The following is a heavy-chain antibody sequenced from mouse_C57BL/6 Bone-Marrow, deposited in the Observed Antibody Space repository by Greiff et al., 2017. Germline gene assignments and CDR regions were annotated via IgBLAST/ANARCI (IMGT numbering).Heavy chain of an antibody. CDR3: ARNLQFDGYHYYAMDY. Sequence: VKLVESGPGLVAPSQSLSITCTVSGFSLTSYAISWVRQPPGKGLEWLGVIWTGGGTNYNSALKSRLSISKYNAKSQVFLKMNSLQTDDTARYYCARNLQFDGYHYYAMDYWGQGTSVTVSS. J-gene: IGHJ4*01. V-gene: IGHV2-9-1*01. CDR2: IWTGGGT. D-gene: IGHD2-3*01. CDR1: GFSLTSYA.